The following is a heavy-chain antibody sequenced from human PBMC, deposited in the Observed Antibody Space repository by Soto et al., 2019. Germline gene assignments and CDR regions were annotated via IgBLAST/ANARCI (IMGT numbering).Heavy chain of an antibody. V-gene: IGHV3-30*18. D-gene: IGHD2-2*01. Sequence: QVQLVESGGGVVQPGRSLRLSCVASGFTFSSYGMHWVSQAPGKGLEWVAVIAYDGSNKYYADSVKGRFTISRDNSKNTLYLQMNSLRAEDTAVYYCAKDNCISTSCYRLYNWFDPWGQGTLVTVSS. J-gene: IGHJ5*02. CDR3: AKDNCISTSCYRLYNWFDP. CDR1: GFTFSSYG. CDR2: IAYDGSNK.